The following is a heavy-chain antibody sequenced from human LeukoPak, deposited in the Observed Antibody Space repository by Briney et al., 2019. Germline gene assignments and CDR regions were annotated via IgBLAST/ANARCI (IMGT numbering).Heavy chain of an antibody. V-gene: IGHV3-23*01. CDR2: MSSSGGSGGST. CDR1: GFTFNRHA. D-gene: IGHD3-10*01. J-gene: IGHJ4*02. CDR3: AKDPGLVWFGELFYFDY. Sequence: PGGSLRLSCAASGFTFNRHAMSWVRQAPGKGLEWVSAMSSSGGSGGSTYYADSVKGRFTISRDNSKNTLYLQMNSLRAEDTAVYYCAKDPGLVWFGELFYFDYWGQGTLVTVSS.